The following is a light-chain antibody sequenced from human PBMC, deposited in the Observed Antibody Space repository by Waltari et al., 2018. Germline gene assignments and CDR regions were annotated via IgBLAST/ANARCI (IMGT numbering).Light chain of an antibody. Sequence: DIQLTQSPSFLSASVGDRVTITCRASQDISRYLAWYRQKPGKAPKLLMYTASTLQSGVPSRFSGSGSGTEFTLTISSLQPEDFATYYCQQLKSYPLTFGGGTKVEIK. CDR1: QDISRY. CDR2: TAS. CDR3: QQLKSYPLT. J-gene: IGKJ4*01. V-gene: IGKV1-9*01.